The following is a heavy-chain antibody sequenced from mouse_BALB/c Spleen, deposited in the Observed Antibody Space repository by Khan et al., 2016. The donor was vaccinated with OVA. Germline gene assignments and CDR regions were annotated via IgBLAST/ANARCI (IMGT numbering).Heavy chain of an antibody. CDR1: GFSLTNYG. Sequence: QVQLKQSGPGLVQPSQSLSITCTVSGFSLTNYGVHWVRQSPGKGLVWLGLIWSGGSTDYNAAFISRLSISKDNSKSQVFFQMNSLKAKDTAIYYCARNNDYDEGLAYWGQGTLVTVSA. J-gene: IGHJ3*01. V-gene: IGHV2-2*02. CDR2: IWSGGST. D-gene: IGHD2-4*01. CDR3: ARNNDYDEGLAY.